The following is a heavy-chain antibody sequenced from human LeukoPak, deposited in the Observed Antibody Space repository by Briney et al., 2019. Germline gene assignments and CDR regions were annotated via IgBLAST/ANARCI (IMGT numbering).Heavy chain of an antibody. D-gene: IGHD2-15*01. CDR2: VSGSGVST. CDR1: GFTFNNYA. J-gene: IGHJ4*02. Sequence: GGSLRLSCAASGFTFNNYAMSWVRQPPGKGLEWVSGVSGSGVSTYYADSVKGRFTISRDNSKNSLYLQMNSLRAEDTAVYYCAKVPVRYCSGGTCHSDWWGQGTLVTVSS. V-gene: IGHV3-23*01. CDR3: AKVPVRYCSGGTCHSDW.